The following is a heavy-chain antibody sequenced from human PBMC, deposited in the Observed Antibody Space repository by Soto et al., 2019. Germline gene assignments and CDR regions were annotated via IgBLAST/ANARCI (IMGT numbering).Heavy chain of an antibody. D-gene: IGHD1-26*01. V-gene: IGHV3-30*04. CDR3: ARDREVQKFFYYSHGLDV. CDR2: IAYDGKNK. CDR1: GYTFTSNA. J-gene: IGHJ6*02. Sequence: QVHLVQSGAEVKEPGASVRVSCKASGYTFTSNAIHWVRQAPDKGLEWLAVIAYDGKNKYSADSVKGRFTTSRETSTNTVYLQMNSLRAEDTAVYYCARDREVQKFFYYSHGLDVWGQGTTVTVSS.